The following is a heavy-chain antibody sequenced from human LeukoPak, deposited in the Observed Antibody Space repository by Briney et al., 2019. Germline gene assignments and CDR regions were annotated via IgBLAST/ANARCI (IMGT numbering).Heavy chain of an antibody. CDR1: GGSISSYY. CDR2: IYYSGST. D-gene: IGHD3-3*01. V-gene: IGHV4-59*01. J-gene: IGHJ6*02. CDR3: ARDSSQNTIFYGMDV. Sequence: SETLSLTCTVSGGSISSYYWSWIRQPPGKGLEWIGYIYYSGSTNYNPSLKSRVTISVDTSKNQFSLKLSSVTAADTAVYYCARDSSQNTIFYGMDVWGQGTTVTVSS.